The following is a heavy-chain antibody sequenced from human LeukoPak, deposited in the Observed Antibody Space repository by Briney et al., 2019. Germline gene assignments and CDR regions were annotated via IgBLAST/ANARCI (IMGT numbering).Heavy chain of an antibody. CDR1: GYTFTSYG. CDR3: ARGLQENLAWLTAFSAFDI. Sequence: GASVKVSCKTSGYTFTSYGISWVRQAPGQGLEWMGWISAYNGNTNYAQKVQGRVTMTTDTSMSTAYMELRSLRSDDTAVYYCARGLQENLAWLTAFSAFDIWGQGTMVTVSS. V-gene: IGHV1-18*01. J-gene: IGHJ3*02. CDR2: ISAYNGNT. D-gene: IGHD6-19*01.